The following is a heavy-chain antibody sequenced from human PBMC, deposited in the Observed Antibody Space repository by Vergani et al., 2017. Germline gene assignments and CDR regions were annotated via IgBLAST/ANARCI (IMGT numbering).Heavy chain of an antibody. V-gene: IGHV1-46*03. J-gene: IGHJ4*02. Sequence: QVQVVQSGAEVKKSGASVKVSCKTSGYTFSNYYRHWVRQAPGQGLEWMGIINPSGGHTNYAQKFQGRVTMTRDTSTSTVYMELSSLRSEDTAIYYCARGDYGILTGYRYWGRGTLVTVSA. CDR1: GYTFSNYY. D-gene: IGHD3-9*01. CDR2: INPSGGHT. CDR3: ARGDYGILTGYRY.